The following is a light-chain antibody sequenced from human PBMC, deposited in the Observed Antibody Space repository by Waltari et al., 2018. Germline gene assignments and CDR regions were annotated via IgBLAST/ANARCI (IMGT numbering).Light chain of an antibody. CDR2: EVS. Sequence: QSALTQPASVSGSPEPSFTISCTGTSSDVGSYNLVPWYRQHPGKAPKLLIYEVSKRPSGVSNRFSGSKSGNAASLTISGLQAEDEADYYCCSYAGSSTPYVFGTGTKVTVL. J-gene: IGLJ1*01. CDR1: SSDVGSYNL. V-gene: IGLV2-23*02. CDR3: CSYAGSSTPYV.